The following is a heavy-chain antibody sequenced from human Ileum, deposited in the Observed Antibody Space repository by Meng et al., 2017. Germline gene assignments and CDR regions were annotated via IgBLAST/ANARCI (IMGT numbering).Heavy chain of an antibody. J-gene: IGHJ4*02. V-gene: IGHV3-23*01. CDR2: ISGSGGST. Sequence: GESLKISCAASGFTFSSYAMSWVRQAPGKGLEWASAISGSGGSTYYADSVKGRFTISRDNSKNTLYLQMNSLRAEDTAVYYCAKARYSGYFTFIPNYFDYWGQGTLVTVSS. D-gene: IGHD5-12*01. CDR1: GFTFSSYA. CDR3: AKARYSGYFTFIPNYFDY.